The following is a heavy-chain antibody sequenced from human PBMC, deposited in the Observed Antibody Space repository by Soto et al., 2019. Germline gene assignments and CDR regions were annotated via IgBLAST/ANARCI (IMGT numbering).Heavy chain of an antibody. J-gene: IGHJ4*02. V-gene: IGHV1-2*02. CDR3: ARSIRFDSSGYYFDF. D-gene: IGHD3-22*01. Sequence: QVQLVQSGAEVKKPGASVEVSCKASGYTFNDYYLHWVRQAPGQGLEGMGWINPNTGGTNYAQKFRGRVTMTRDTSISTAYMDLSRLTYDDTAVYYCARSIRFDSSGYYFDFWGQGTLVTVSS. CDR1: GYTFNDYY. CDR2: INPNTGGT.